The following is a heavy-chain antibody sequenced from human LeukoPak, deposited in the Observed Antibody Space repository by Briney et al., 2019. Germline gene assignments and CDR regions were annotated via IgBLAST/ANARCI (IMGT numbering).Heavy chain of an antibody. D-gene: IGHD6-19*01. CDR2: IYYSGST. Sequence: PSETLSLTCTVSGGSISSYYWSWIRQPPGKGLEWIGYIYYSGSTNYNPSLKSRVTISVDTSKNQFSLKLSSVTAADTAVYYCARDYRHRYSSGWYSGGMAVWGQGTTVTVSS. CDR3: ARDYRHRYSSGWYSGGMAV. V-gene: IGHV4-59*01. J-gene: IGHJ6*02. CDR1: GGSISSYY.